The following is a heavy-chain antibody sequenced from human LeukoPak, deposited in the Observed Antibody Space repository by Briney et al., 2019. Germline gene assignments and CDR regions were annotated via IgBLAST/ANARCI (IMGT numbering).Heavy chain of an antibody. CDR1: GGSFSGYY. V-gene: IGHV4-34*01. CDR3: ARDPSSGGAFDI. J-gene: IGHJ3*02. Sequence: SETLSLTCAVYGGSFSGYYWSWIRQPPGKGLEWIGEINHSGSTNYNPSLKSRVTISVDTSKNQFSLKLSSVTAADAAVYYCARDPSSGGAFDIWGQGTMVTVSS. D-gene: IGHD2-15*01. CDR2: INHSGST.